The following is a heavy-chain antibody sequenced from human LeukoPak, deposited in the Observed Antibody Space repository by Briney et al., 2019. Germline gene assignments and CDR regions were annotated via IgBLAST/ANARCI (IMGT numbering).Heavy chain of an antibody. V-gene: IGHV4-34*01. Sequence: SETLSLTCAVYGGSFSGYYWSWIRQPPGKGLEWIGEINHSGSTNYNPSLKSRVTISVDTSKNQFSLELFSVTAADTAVYYCASVPGSYDFWSGYYRSGRYFDYWGRGTPVTVSS. D-gene: IGHD3-3*01. CDR2: INHSGST. CDR1: GGSFSGYY. J-gene: IGHJ4*02. CDR3: ASVPGSYDFWSGYYRSGRYFDY.